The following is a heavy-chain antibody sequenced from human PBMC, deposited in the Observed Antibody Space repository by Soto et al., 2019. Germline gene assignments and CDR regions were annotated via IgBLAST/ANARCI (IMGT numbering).Heavy chain of an antibody. V-gene: IGHV4-31*03. CDR3: ARDGPRLGWFDP. Sequence: PSETLSLTCTVSGGSISSGGYYWSWIRQHPGEGLEWIGYIYYSGSTYYNPSLKSRVTISVDTSKNQFSLKLSSVTAADTAVYYCARDGPRLGWFDPWGQGTLVTVSS. CDR2: IYYSGST. CDR1: GGSISSGGYY. J-gene: IGHJ5*02.